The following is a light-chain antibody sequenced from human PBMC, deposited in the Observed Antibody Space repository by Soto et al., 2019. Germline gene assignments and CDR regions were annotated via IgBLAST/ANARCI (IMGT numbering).Light chain of an antibody. CDR2: DTS. CDR3: LLAYSGARV. Sequence: QAVVTQEPSLTVSPGGTVTLTCGSSTGAVTGGHYPYWFQQKPGQAPRTLIYDTSDKHSWTPARFSGSLLGGKAALTLSGAQPEDEADYYCLLAYSGARVFGGGTKVTVL. J-gene: IGLJ2*01. V-gene: IGLV7-46*01. CDR1: TGAVTGGHY.